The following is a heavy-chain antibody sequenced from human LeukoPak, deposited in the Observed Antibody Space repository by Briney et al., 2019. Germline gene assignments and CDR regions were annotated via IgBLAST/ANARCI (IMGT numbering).Heavy chain of an antibody. CDR2: ISSSSSTI. J-gene: IGHJ4*02. CDR3: PRDDEDIVVVPGFLYYFDY. Sequence: SGGSLRLSCAASGFTFSSYSMNWVRQAPGKGLEWVSYISSSSSTIYYADSVKGRFTISRDNAKNSLYLQMNSLRDEDTAVYYCPRDDEDIVVVPGFLYYFDYCGQGPLATVSS. D-gene: IGHD2-2*01. V-gene: IGHV3-48*02. CDR1: GFTFSSYS.